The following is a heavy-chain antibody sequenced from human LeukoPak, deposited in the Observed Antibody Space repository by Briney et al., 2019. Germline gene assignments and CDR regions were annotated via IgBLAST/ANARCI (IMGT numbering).Heavy chain of an antibody. Sequence: PGGSLRLSCAASGFTFSDYAMSWVRQAPGKGLEYVSAISSNGGSTYYADSVKGRFTISRDNSKNTLYLQMNSLRAEDTAVYYCAKGLAYYDSSQNDYWGQGTLVTVSS. J-gene: IGHJ4*02. CDR1: GFTFSDYA. V-gene: IGHV3-64*04. CDR3: AKGLAYYDSSQNDY. D-gene: IGHD3-22*01. CDR2: ISSNGGST.